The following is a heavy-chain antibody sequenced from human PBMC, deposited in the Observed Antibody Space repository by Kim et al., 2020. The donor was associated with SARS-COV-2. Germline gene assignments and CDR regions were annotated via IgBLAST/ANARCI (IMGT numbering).Heavy chain of an antibody. CDR1: GGSFSGYY. D-gene: IGHD5-12*01. Sequence: SETLSLTCAVYGGSFSGYYWSWIRQPPGKGLEWIGEINHSGSTNYNPSLKSRVTISVDTSKNQFSLKLSSVTAADTAVYYCARVEMATIHHFDYWGQGTLVTVSS. CDR3: ARVEMATIHHFDY. CDR2: INHSGST. V-gene: IGHV4-34*01. J-gene: IGHJ4*02.